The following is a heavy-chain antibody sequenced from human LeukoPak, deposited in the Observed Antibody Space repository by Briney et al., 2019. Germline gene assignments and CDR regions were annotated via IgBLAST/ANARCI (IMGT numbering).Heavy chain of an antibody. D-gene: IGHD2-2*01. J-gene: IGHJ6*02. CDR2: ISYDGSNK. CDR3: ARAWGYCSSTSCNYYYGMDV. Sequence: GGSLRLSCAASGFTFSSYAMHWVRQAPGKGLEGVAVISYDGSNKYYADSVKGRFTISRDNSKNTLYLQMNSLRAEDTAVYYCARAWGYCSSTSCNYYYGMDVWGQGTTVTVSS. CDR1: GFTFSSYA. V-gene: IGHV3-30-3*01.